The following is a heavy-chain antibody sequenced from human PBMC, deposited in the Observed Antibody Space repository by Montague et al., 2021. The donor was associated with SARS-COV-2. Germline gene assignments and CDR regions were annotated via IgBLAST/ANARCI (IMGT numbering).Heavy chain of an antibody. CDR1: GGSFSTYS. CDR3: ARLGDGVVPSPILGVGPYYSYYYMDX. D-gene: IGHD3-10*01. CDR2: IYHGGST. J-gene: IGHJ6*03. Sequence: SETLSLTCAVHGGSFSTYSWNWIRQPPGKGLEWIGEIYHGGSTNYNPSLKSRVTISADTSKNQFSLKLTSVAAADTAVYYCARLGDGVVPSPILGVGPYYSYYYMDXWGKGTTVTVSS. V-gene: IGHV4-34*01.